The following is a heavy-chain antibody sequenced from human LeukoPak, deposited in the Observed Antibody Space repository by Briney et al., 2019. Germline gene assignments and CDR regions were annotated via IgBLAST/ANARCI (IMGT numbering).Heavy chain of an antibody. CDR2: ISGSGGST. CDR3: AKEREDDGSGSYLAYEGNYFDY. J-gene: IGHJ4*02. V-gene: IGHV3-23*01. CDR1: GFTFSSYA. D-gene: IGHD3-10*01. Sequence: PGGSLRLSCAASGFTFSSYAMSWVRQAPGKGLEWVSAISGSGGSTYYADSVKGRFTISRDNSKNTLYLQMNSLRAEDTAVYYCAKEREDDGSGSYLAYEGNYFDYWGQGTLVTDSS.